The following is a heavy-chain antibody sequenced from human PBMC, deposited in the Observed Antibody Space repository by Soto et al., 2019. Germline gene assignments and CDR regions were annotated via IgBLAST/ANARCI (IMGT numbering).Heavy chain of an antibody. J-gene: IGHJ4*02. V-gene: IGHV3-7*01. CDR3: ARDVGFDYVN. Sequence: GGSLRISCAVSRFSIASYWMSWVRQAPGKGLEWVATTKEDGSEIYYVDSVRGRFTISRDNAENSLYLQMNSLSAEDTAVYFCARDVGFDYVNWGQGTLVTVSS. CDR1: RFSIASYW. D-gene: IGHD3-16*01. CDR2: TKEDGSEI.